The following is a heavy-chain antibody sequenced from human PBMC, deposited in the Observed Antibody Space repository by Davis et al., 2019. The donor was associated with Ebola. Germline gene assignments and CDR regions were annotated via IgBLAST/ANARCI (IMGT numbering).Heavy chain of an antibody. Sequence: GESLKISCAASGFTFDDYAMHWVRQAPGKGLVYVSRISSDGGITSYADSVKGRFTISRDNAKNQLSLQLNSVTPEDTAVYYCVRGWGRSGLDVWGQGTTVTVSS. CDR2: ISSDGGIT. V-gene: IGHV3-74*01. D-gene: IGHD3-16*01. CDR1: GFTFDDYA. CDR3: VRGWGRSGLDV. J-gene: IGHJ6*02.